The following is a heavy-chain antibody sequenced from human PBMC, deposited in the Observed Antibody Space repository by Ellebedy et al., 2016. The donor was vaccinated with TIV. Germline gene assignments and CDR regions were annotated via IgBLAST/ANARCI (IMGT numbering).Heavy chain of an antibody. J-gene: IGHJ4*02. CDR1: GFSFSAFA. CDR2: ISADGSST. CDR3: AKGSSSGFNYDKVGFEY. V-gene: IGHV3-23*01. D-gene: IGHD3-22*01. Sequence: GGSLRLSCAASGFSFSAFAMHWVRQAPGKGLEWLSVISADGSSTYHADSVKGRFTITRDNSKHTLYLQMSRLRTEDTAVYFCAKGSSSGFNYDKVGFEYWGQGTLVTVSS.